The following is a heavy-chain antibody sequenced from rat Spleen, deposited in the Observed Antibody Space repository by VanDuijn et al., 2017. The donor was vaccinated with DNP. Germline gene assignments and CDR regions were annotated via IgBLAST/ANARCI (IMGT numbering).Heavy chain of an antibody. J-gene: IGHJ2*01. V-gene: IGHV5S10*01. Sequence: EVQLVESGGGLVQPGNSLKLSCAASGFTFSDYAMDWVRQSPKKGLEWVATIIYDGSRTYYRDSVKGRFTISRDNAKNTQYMQMDSLRSEDTATYFLATVVVTGSLDYWGQGVMVTVSS. CDR2: IIYDGSRT. D-gene: IGHD5-1*01. CDR3: ATVVVTGSLDY. CDR1: GFTFSDYA.